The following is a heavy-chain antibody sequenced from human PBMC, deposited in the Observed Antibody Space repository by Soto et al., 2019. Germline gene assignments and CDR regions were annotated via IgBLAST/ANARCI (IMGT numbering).Heavy chain of an antibody. J-gene: IGHJ4*02. V-gene: IGHV4-34*01. D-gene: IGHD2-2*01. CDR3: ARGSGIAVIPGELEDVHYDY. CDR2: ISQSGST. CDR1: GQSFSGHT. Sequence: QVQLQQWGAGLLKPSETLSLTCAVYGQSFSGHTWSWIRQSPGKGLEWIGEISQSGSTYYNPSLKTRVTISGDTSKNQFSLTLNSVTAADTGVFYCARGSGIAVIPGELEDVHYDYGGEGTLGSGSS.